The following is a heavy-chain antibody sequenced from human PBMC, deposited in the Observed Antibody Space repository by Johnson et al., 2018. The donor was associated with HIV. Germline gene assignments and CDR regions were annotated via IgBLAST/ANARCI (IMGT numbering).Heavy chain of an antibody. CDR1: GFTVSSNY. D-gene: IGHD3-22*01. Sequence: VQLVESGGGLVQPGGSLRLSCAASGFTVSSNYMSWVRQAPGKGLDWVSVIYSGGSTYYADSLKDRFTISRDNSENTLYLQMNSLRAEDTAVYYCAREEGGYYDSSGYYYVGAFDIWGQGTMVTVSS. J-gene: IGHJ3*02. CDR3: AREEGGYYDSSGYYYVGAFDI. CDR2: IYSGGST. V-gene: IGHV3-66*01.